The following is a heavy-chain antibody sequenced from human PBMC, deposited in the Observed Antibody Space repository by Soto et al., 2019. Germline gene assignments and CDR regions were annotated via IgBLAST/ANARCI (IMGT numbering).Heavy chain of an antibody. CDR2: VYYTGST. CDR1: GGSLVAHG. V-gene: IGHV4-59*08. CDR3: VRRLALKPPYSFDS. Sequence: SVTMRLRYSVLGGSLVAHGGRWILQPPGKGLEWIGFVYYTGSTNYTPSLKSRVTISVDTPNNQFSLKVSSVTAADTAVYYCVRRLALKPPYSFDSRSQGTLVTVSS. J-gene: IGHJ4*01. D-gene: IGHD2-21*01.